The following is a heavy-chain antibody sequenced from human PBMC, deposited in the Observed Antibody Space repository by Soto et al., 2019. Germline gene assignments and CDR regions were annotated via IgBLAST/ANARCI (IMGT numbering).Heavy chain of an antibody. V-gene: IGHV1-69*01. Sequence: VQLVQSGAEVKKPGSSVKVSCKASGGTFSSYAISWVRQAPGQGLEWMGGIIPIFGTANYAQKFQGRVTITADESTSTAYMELSSRRSEDTAVYYCARDAYYEPSIAAARWFDHWGQGTLVTVSS. J-gene: IGHJ5*02. D-gene: IGHD6-13*01. CDR1: GGTFSSYA. CDR3: ARDAYYEPSIAAARWFDH. CDR2: IIPIFGTA.